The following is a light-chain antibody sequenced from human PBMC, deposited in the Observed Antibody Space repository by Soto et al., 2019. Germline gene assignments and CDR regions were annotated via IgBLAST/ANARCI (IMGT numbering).Light chain of an antibody. J-gene: IGLJ3*02. CDR1: SSDVENYNL. Sequence: QSVLTQPASVSGSPGQSITISCTATSSDVENYNLVSWYQHRPGKAPRLLIYEGTQRPSAVSDRFSASKSGNTASLTISGLQADDEADYYCCSYAGSNWVFGGGTKLTVL. V-gene: IGLV2-23*01. CDR2: EGT. CDR3: CSYAGSNWV.